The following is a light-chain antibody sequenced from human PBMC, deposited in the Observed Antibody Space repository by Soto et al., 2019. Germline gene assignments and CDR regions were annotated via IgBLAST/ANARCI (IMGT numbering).Light chain of an antibody. J-gene: IGLJ2*01. CDR2: KDN. V-gene: IGLV1-44*01. CDR1: SSNIGRNT. CDR3: AAWDASLSVVV. Sequence: QAVVTQPPSASGTPGQRVTLSCTGGSSNIGRNTVNWYQQLPGTAPKLLMYKDNQRPSGVPDRFSGSKSGTSAALAISGLQSEDEADYYCAAWDASLSVVVFGGGTKLTVL.